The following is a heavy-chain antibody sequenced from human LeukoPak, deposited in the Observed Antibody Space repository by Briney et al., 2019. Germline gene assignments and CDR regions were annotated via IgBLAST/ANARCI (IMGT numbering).Heavy chain of an antibody. CDR2: IYYSGST. CDR1: GGSISSSY. V-gene: IGHV4-59*01. CDR3: ARDVRTIVGASRAFDI. Sequence: SETLSLTCTVSGGSISSSYWSWIRQPPGKGLEWIGYIYYSGSTTYNPSLKSRVTLSVDTSKNQFSLKLSSVTAADTAVYHCARDVRTIVGASRAFDIWGQGTMVTVSS. J-gene: IGHJ3*02. D-gene: IGHD1-26*01.